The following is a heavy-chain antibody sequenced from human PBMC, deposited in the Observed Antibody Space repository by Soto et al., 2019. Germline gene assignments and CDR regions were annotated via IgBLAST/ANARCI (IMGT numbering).Heavy chain of an antibody. CDR1: GYTFSNYD. CDR2: VNPNNGDT. CDR3: AKVSRKGSAIDFDY. Sequence: QVQLVQSGAELKKPGASVKVSCKASGYTFSNYDMNWVRQATGQGPEWIGWVNPNNGDTGYAQKFQGRVTLTTAISTTTAYMELTSLRSEDTAIYYCAKVSRKGSAIDFDYWGQGTLITVSS. J-gene: IGHJ4*02. D-gene: IGHD3-10*01. V-gene: IGHV1-8*01.